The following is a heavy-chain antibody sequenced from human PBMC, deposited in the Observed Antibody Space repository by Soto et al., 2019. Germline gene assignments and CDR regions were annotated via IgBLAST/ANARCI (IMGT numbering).Heavy chain of an antibody. CDR1: GFTFSSYS. V-gene: IGHV3-21*01. J-gene: IGHJ6*03. CDR3: ARDFYHRHCSSTSCPVGMDV. CDR2: ISSSSSYI. Sequence: GGSLRLSCAASGFTFSSYSMNWVRQAPGKGLEWVSSISSSSSYIYYADSVKGRFTISRDNAKNSLYLQMNSLRAEDTAVYYCARDFYHRHCSSTSCPVGMDVWGKGTTVTVSS. D-gene: IGHD2-2*01.